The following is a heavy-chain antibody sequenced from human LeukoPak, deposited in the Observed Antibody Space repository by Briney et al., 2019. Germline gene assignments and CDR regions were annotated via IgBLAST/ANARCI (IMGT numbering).Heavy chain of an antibody. CDR1: GFTFSSYN. V-gene: IGHV3-48*04. J-gene: IGHJ6*02. CDR3: ARDRGIVVVPAAAYYYYGMDV. D-gene: IGHD2-2*01. CDR2: ISTSSSTI. Sequence: PGGSLRLSCAASGFTFSSYNMNWVRQAPGKGLEWVSYISTSSSTIYYADSVKGRFTISRDNAKNSLYLQMSSLGAEDTAVYYCARDRGIVVVPAAAYYYYGMDVWGQGTTVTVSS.